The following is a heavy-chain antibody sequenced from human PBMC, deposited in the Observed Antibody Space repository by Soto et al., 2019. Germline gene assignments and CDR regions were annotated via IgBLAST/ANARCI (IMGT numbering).Heavy chain of an antibody. V-gene: IGHV3-23*01. CDR3: AAGHSMTRVDADV. J-gene: IGHJ6*02. D-gene: IGHD4-17*01. Sequence: PGGSLRLSCAPSGFSFSNNAMTWVRQAPGKGLEWVSSISTSGGYTYYADSVKGRFSISRDNSKDTLYLQMNSRRAEDPAVYYFAAGHSMTRVDADVLGPGTTLTVS. CDR1: GFSFSNNA. CDR2: ISTSGGYT.